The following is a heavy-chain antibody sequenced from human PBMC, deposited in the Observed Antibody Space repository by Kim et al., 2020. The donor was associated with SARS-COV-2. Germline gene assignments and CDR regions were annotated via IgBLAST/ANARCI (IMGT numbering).Heavy chain of an antibody. Sequence: ASVKVSCKASGYTFTGYYMHWVRQAPGQGLEWMGWINPNSGGTNYAQKFQGRVTMTRDTSISTAYMELSRLRSDDTAVYYCAREAVVAARPPLYYYYYGMDVWGQGTTVTVSS. J-gene: IGHJ6*02. CDR1: GYTFTGYY. CDR3: AREAVVAARPPLYYYYYGMDV. D-gene: IGHD6-6*01. V-gene: IGHV1-2*02. CDR2: INPNSGGT.